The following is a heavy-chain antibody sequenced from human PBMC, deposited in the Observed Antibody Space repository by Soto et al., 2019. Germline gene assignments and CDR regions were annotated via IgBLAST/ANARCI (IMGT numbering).Heavy chain of an antibody. CDR2: IYTSGST. CDR1: GGSISSYY. CDR3: ARDLGQRYGWGSGGDWYYYYYGMDV. J-gene: IGHJ6*02. D-gene: IGHD6-19*01. V-gene: IGHV4-4*07. Sequence: QVQLQESGPGLVKPSETLSLTCTVSGGSISSYYWSWIRQPAGKGLEWIGRIYTSGSTNYNPSLKSRVTMSVDTSKNQFSLKLSSVTAADTAVYYCARDLGQRYGWGSGGDWYYYYYGMDVWGQGTTVTVSS.